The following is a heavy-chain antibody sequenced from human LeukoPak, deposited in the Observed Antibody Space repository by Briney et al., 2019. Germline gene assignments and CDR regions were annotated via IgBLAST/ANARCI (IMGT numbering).Heavy chain of an antibody. Sequence: PGGSLRLSCAASGFTFDDYGMSWVRQAPGKGLEWVSTINWNGGSTGYAGSVKGRFIISRDNAKNSLYLQMNSLRAEDTAMYYCARSGNTGRNWYFDLWGRGTLVTVSS. V-gene: IGHV3-20*04. J-gene: IGHJ2*01. D-gene: IGHD3-10*01. CDR3: ARSGNTGRNWYFDL. CDR1: GFTFDDYG. CDR2: INWNGGST.